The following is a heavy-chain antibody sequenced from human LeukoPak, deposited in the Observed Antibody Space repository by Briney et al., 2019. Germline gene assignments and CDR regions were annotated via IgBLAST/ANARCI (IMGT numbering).Heavy chain of an antibody. D-gene: IGHD2-15*01. Sequence: GASVKVSCKASGYTFTSYDINWVRQATGQGLEWMGWMNPNSGNTGYAQKFQGRVTMTRNTSISTAYMELSSLRSEDTAVYYCARVRYCSGGSCPTRKGASPFDPWGQGTRVTVSS. CDR3: ARVRYCSGGSCPTRKGASPFDP. V-gene: IGHV1-8*01. CDR1: GYTFTSYD. J-gene: IGHJ5*02. CDR2: MNPNSGNT.